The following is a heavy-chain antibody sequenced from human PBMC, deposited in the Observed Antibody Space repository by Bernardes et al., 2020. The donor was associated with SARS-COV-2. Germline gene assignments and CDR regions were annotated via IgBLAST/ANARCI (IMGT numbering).Heavy chain of an antibody. CDR1: GGSITSYY. D-gene: IGHD6-19*01. CDR3: ARDFGRIAVSGISGYYYIMDV. J-gene: IGHJ6*02. CDR2: TSTSGNT. V-gene: IGHV4-4*07. Sequence: SETLSLTCIVSGGSITSYYWNWMRQPAGKGLEWIGRTSTSGNTNYNPSLKSRVTMSVDTSKKQFSLKLNSVTAADTAVYYCARDFGRIAVSGISGYYYIMDVWGQGTTVTVSS.